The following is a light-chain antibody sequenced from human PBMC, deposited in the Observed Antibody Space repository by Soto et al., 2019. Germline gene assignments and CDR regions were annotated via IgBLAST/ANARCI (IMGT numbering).Light chain of an antibody. Sequence: LSQPPSVSVSPGQTITISCTGTSSDVGGYNYVSWYQQHPGTAPKLMIYEVSNRPSGVSNRFSGSKSGNTASLTISGRQAEDEADYYYSSYSSSSTLFVFGTGTKVTVL. CDR1: SSDVGGYNY. V-gene: IGLV2-14*01. CDR3: SSYSSSSTLFV. CDR2: EVS. J-gene: IGLJ1*01.